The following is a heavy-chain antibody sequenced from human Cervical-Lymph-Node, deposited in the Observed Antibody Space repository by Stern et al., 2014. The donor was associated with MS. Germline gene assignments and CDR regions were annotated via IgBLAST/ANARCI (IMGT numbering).Heavy chain of an antibody. CDR3: ARGQTYWYFDL. Sequence: VQLVQSRVEVKKPGDSVKVSCKASGYTFFNYGISWVRQASGQGLEWMGWISTYSGDTNYAQKFQGRVTMTTDTSTTTAYMELRSLRSDDTAVYYCARGQTYWYFDLWGRGTLVTVSS. CDR1: GYTFFNYG. J-gene: IGHJ2*01. V-gene: IGHV1-18*01. CDR2: ISTYSGDT.